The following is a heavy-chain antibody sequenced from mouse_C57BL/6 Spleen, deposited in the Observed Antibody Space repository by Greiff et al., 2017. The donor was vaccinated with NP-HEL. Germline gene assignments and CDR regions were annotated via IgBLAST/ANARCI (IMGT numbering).Heavy chain of an antibody. D-gene: IGHD2-3*01. CDR2: INYDGSST. Sequence: EVQRVESEGGLVQPGSSMKLSCTASGFTFSDYYMAWVRQVPEKGLEWVANINYDGSSTYYLDSLKSRFIISRDNAKNILYLQMSSLKSEDTATYYCARNDGYYPPYAMDYWGQGTSVTVSS. CDR1: GFTFSDYY. J-gene: IGHJ4*01. CDR3: ARNDGYYPPYAMDY. V-gene: IGHV5-16*01.